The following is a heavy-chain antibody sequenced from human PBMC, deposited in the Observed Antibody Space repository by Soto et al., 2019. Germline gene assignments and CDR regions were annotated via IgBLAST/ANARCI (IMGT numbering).Heavy chain of an antibody. CDR2: IYHSGST. CDR1: GGSISSGDW. J-gene: IGHJ5*02. V-gene: IGHV4-4*02. Sequence: SETLSLTCAVSGGSISSGDWWSWVRQPPGKGLEWIGEIYHSGSTNYSPSLRSRVTISVDKSKNQIFLNLSSVTAADTAVYYCARDGRRIVVVPAGWFDPWGQGTLVTVSS. CDR3: ARDGRRIVVVPAGWFDP. D-gene: IGHD2-2*01.